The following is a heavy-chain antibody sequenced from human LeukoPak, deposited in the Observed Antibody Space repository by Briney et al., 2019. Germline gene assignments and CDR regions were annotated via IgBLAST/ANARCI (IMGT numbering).Heavy chain of an antibody. Sequence: PGGTLRLSCAASGFTFSSYGMSWVRQAPGKGLEWVSPISGSGGGTYYADSVKARFTISRDNSKNTLYLQMNSLRDEDTAVYYCAKPNLGYCSGGSCYTPWAFDIWGQGTMVTVSS. CDR1: GFTFSSYG. CDR3: AKPNLGYCSGGSCYTPWAFDI. J-gene: IGHJ3*02. V-gene: IGHV3-23*01. CDR2: ISGSGGGT. D-gene: IGHD2-15*01.